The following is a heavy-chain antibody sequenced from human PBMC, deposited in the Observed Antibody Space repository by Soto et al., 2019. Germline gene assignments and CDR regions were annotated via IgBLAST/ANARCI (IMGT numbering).Heavy chain of an antibody. V-gene: IGHV4-39*01. CDR2: IYYSGST. J-gene: IGHJ4*02. Sequence: SETLSLTCTVSGDSISSSNYYWGWIRQPPGKGLEWIGSIYYSGSTYYNPSLKIRVTISVDTSKNQFSLNLNSVTAADTAMYYRASYHGSENFYHNGIDYWRQGALVTVSA. D-gene: IGHD3-10*01. CDR1: GDSISSSNYY. CDR3: ASYHGSENFYHNGIDY.